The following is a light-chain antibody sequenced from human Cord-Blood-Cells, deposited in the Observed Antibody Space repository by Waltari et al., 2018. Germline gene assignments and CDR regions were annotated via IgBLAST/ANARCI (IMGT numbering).Light chain of an antibody. CDR2: LNSDGSH. V-gene: IGLV4-69*01. J-gene: IGLJ3*02. CDR1: SGHSPYA. CDR3: QTWGTGIRV. Sequence: QLVLTQSPSASASLGASVKPTCTLTSGHSPYAIPCHQQQPEKGPRYLMKLNSDGSHSKGDGIPDRFSGSSSGAERYLTISSLQSEDEADYYCQTWGTGIRVFGGGTKLTVL.